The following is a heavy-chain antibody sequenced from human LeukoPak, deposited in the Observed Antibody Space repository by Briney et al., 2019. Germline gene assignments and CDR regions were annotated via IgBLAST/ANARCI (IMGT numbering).Heavy chain of an antibody. J-gene: IGHJ4*02. CDR3: SRDGGPYYDYVWSDY. V-gene: IGHV3-49*04. D-gene: IGHD3-16*01. CDR2: IRSKAYGGTT. CDR1: GFIFGDYA. Sequence: PGGSLRLSCTASGFIFGDYAMSWVRQAPGKGLEWVGFIRSKAYGGTTGYAASVKGRFTISRDDSKSIGYLQMNSLKIEDTAAYYCSRDGGPYYDYVWSDYWGQGTLVTVSS.